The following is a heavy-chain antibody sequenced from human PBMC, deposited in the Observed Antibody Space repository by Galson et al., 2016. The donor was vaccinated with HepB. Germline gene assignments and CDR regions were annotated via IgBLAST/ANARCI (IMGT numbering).Heavy chain of an antibody. CDR3: AKERTDSRQIIINMMLVDIWNYLDH. J-gene: IGHJ4*02. V-gene: IGHV3-30*18. Sequence: SLRLSCAGSGFTFRSYGIHWVRQAPGKGLEWVAVISYDGTNKYYADSLKGRFTISRGYSKNTVYLQMNSLRVEDMAVYYCAKERTDSRQIIINMMLVDIWNYLDHWGQGTLVTVSS. D-gene: IGHD3-22*01. CDR1: GFTFRSYG. CDR2: ISYDGTNK.